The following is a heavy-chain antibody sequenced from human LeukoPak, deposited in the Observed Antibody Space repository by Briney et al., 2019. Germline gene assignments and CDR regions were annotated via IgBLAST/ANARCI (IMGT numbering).Heavy chain of an antibody. Sequence: GGSLRLSCAASGFTVSSNYMSWVRQAPGKGLEWVSVIYSGGSTYYADSVKGRFTISRDNSKNTLYLQMNSLRAEDTAVYYCAKAPTVSMITFGGVIGNFFDYWGQGTLVTVSS. D-gene: IGHD3-16*02. V-gene: IGHV3-66*01. CDR1: GFTVSSNY. CDR2: IYSGGST. CDR3: AKAPTVSMITFGGVIGNFFDY. J-gene: IGHJ4*02.